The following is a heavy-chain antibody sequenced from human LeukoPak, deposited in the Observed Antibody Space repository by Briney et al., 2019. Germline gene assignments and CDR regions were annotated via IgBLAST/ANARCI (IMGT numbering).Heavy chain of an antibody. CDR1: GYTFTGYY. CDR2: INPNSGGT. V-gene: IGHV1-2*02. Sequence: ASVKVSCKASGYTFTGYYMHWVRQAPGQGLESMGWINPNSGGTNYAQKFQGRVTMTRDTSISTAYMELSRLRSDDTAVYYCASRKTPYCGGDCYSGYYYYGMDVWGQGTTVTVSS. CDR3: ASRKTPYCGGDCYSGYYYYGMDV. D-gene: IGHD2-21*02. J-gene: IGHJ6*02.